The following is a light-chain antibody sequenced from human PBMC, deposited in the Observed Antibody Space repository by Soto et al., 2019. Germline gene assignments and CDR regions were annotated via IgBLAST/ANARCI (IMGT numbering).Light chain of an antibody. J-gene: IGKJ5*01. CDR1: QVISTW. CDR2: AAS. Sequence: DIQMTQSRSSVSASVGERVSITCRASQVISTWLAWYQQKPGQAPKLLIYAASVLESGVPSRFSGSGSGTDFTLTISSVQPEDFATYRCQQANSFPITFGQGTRLEIK. CDR3: QQANSFPIT. V-gene: IGKV1-12*01.